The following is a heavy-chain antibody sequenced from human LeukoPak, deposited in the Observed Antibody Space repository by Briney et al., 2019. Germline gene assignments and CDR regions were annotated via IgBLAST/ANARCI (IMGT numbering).Heavy chain of an antibody. D-gene: IGHD3-16*02. CDR2: IYSGGST. J-gene: IGHJ4*02. CDR3: ARDPYHYDYVWGSYPPN. V-gene: IGHV3-66*01. Sequence: GGSLRLSCAASGFTVNTNYMSWVRQAPGKWLEWVSVIYSGGSTYYADSVKGRFTISRDNSKNTLYRQMNSLRAEDTAVYYCARDPYHYDYVWGSYPPNWGQGALVTVSS. CDR1: GFTVNTNY.